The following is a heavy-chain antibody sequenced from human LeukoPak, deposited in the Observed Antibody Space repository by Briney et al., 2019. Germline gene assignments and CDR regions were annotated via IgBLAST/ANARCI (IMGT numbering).Heavy chain of an antibody. D-gene: IGHD3-10*01. CDR1: GYTFTSYD. Sequence: EASVKVSCKASGYTFTSYDINWVRQATGQGLEWMGWMNPNSGNTGYAQKFQGRVTMTRNTSISTAYMELSSLRSEDTAVYYCARARSLVGGLENPKAGNWFDPWGQGTLVTVSS. J-gene: IGHJ5*02. CDR3: ARARSLVGGLENPKAGNWFDP. V-gene: IGHV1-8*01. CDR2: MNPNSGNT.